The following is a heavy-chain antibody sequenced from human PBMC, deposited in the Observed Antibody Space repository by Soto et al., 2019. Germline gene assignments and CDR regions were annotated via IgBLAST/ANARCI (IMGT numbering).Heavy chain of an antibody. CDR3: AKEMGFCTTTSCHAGPLYFYMDL. Sequence: SETLSLTCSVSGGSISSYHWIWIRQPPGKGLEWIGEIYNSGSTNYNPSLRSRVTISVDTSQNQVSLRLTSVTAADTAVYYCAKEMGFCTTTSCHAGPLYFYMDLWGKGTTVTVSS. CDR2: IYNSGST. D-gene: IGHD2-2*01. V-gene: IGHV4-59*12. CDR1: GGSISSYH. J-gene: IGHJ6*03.